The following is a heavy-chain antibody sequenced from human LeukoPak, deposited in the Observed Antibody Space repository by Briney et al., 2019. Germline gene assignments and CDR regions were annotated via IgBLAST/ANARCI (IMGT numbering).Heavy chain of an antibody. CDR3: ARSYYHFWSDYQYPGDY. CDR1: GYTFTSYA. D-gene: IGHD3-3*01. CDR2: INTNTGNP. J-gene: IGHJ4*02. Sequence: AASVKVSCKASGYTFTSYAMNWVRQAPGQGLEWMGWINTNTGNPTYAQGFTGRFVFSLDTSVSTAYLQISSLKAEDTAVYYCARSYYHFWSDYQYPGDYWGQGTLVTVSS. V-gene: IGHV7-4-1*02.